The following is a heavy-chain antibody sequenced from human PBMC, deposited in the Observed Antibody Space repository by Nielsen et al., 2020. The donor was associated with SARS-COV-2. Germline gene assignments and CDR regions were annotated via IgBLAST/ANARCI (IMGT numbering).Heavy chain of an antibody. CDR1: GITFSDYY. CDR3: ARNGHGGYDWSPRYFDL. CDR2: INTPATI. D-gene: IGHD5-12*01. J-gene: IGHJ2*01. Sequence: GGSLRLSCAASGITFSDYYMSWVRQSPGRGLEWVSYINTPATIYYADSLKGRFTISRDNPKNSLYLQMNSLRAEDTAVYCARNGHGGYDWSPRYFDLWGRGTLVTVSS. V-gene: IGHV3-11*01.